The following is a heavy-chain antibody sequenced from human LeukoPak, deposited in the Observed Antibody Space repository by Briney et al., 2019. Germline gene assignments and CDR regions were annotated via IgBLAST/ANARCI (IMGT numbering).Heavy chain of an antibody. J-gene: IGHJ4*02. CDR2: INPSGGST. Sequence: ASVKVSCKASGYTFSSKNVHWVRQAPGQGLEWMGIINPSGGSTNFPQKFQGRVTMSRDTSTSTVYMELSNLRSEDTAVYYCAIWPGEAHNSLWSGPFDLWGQGTLDTVSS. CDR1: GYTFSSKN. D-gene: IGHD3-3*01. V-gene: IGHV1-46*01. CDR3: AIWPGEAHNSLWSGPFDL.